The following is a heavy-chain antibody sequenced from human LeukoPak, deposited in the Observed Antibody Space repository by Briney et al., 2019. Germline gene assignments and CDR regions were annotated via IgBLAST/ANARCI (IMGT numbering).Heavy chain of an antibody. D-gene: IGHD3-10*01. CDR3: ARDSSVRGVITPNDY. CDR2: INPNSGGT. J-gene: IGHJ4*02. Sequence: GASVTVSCKASGYTFTGYYMHWVRQAPGQGLEWMGWINPNSGGTNYAQKFQGRVTMTRDTSISTAYMELSRLRSDDTAVYYCARDSSVRGVITPNDYWGQGTLVTVSS. CDR1: GYTFTGYY. V-gene: IGHV1-2*02.